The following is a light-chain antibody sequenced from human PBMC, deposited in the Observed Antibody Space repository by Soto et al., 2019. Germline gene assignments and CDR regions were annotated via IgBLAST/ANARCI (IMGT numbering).Light chain of an antibody. Sequence: VVTQSPRSLSVTPVEPASMSCRASQSLHSNGINYLHWYLQRPGQPPQLLIYLASNRASGVPDRFSGSGSGTEYTLRISRVEAEDVGVYYCMQSLQKPSTFGPGTKVDIK. J-gene: IGKJ3*01. CDR1: QSLHSNGINY. V-gene: IGKV2-28*01. CDR2: LAS. CDR3: MQSLQKPST.